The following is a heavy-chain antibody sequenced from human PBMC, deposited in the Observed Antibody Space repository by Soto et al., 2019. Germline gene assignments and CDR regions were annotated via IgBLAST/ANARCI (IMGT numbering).Heavy chain of an antibody. D-gene: IGHD6-13*01. CDR2: ISSGAFTI. V-gene: IGHV3-48*03. Sequence: GGSLRLSCIWSGFAFRDYEMNWVRQAPGKGLEWVAYISSGAFTIYYADSVRGRFTVSRDNAKNSLYLQMNSLRAEDTAVYYCASAPAAAANAFDIWGQGTMVTVSS. CDR1: GFAFRDYE. J-gene: IGHJ3*02. CDR3: ASAPAAAANAFDI.